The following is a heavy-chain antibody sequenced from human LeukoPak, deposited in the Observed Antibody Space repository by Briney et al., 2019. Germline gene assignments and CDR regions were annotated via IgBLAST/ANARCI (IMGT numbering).Heavy chain of an antibody. Sequence: ASVKVSCKTSGYTFTIYYMHWVRQAPGQGLXXXXXXXXNSGATTYAQRFQGRVTMTRDTSISTAYMELSRLRSDDTAVYYCARNPAYCTSTSCYNDYWGQGTLVTVSS. V-gene: IGHV1-2*02. CDR1: GYTFTIYY. D-gene: IGHD2-2*02. J-gene: IGHJ4*02. CDR2: XXXNSGAT. CDR3: ARNPAYCTSTSCYNDY.